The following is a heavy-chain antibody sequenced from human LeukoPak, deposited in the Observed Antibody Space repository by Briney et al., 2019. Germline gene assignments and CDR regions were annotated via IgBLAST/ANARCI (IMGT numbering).Heavy chain of an antibody. CDR1: GFTFSSYA. J-gene: IGHJ4*02. CDR3: ARNYYDSSGPPDPDDSSGPVDY. CDR2: IWYDGSNK. V-gene: IGHV3-33*08. Sequence: GGSLRLSCAASGFTFSSYAMHWVRQAPGKGLEWVAVIWYDGSNKYYADSVEGRFTISRDNSKNTLYLQMNSLRAEDTAVYYCARNYYDSSGPPDPDDSSGPVDYWGQGTLVTVSS. D-gene: IGHD3-22*01.